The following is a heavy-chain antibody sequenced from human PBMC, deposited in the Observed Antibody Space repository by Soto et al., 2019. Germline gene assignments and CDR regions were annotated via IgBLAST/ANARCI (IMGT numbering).Heavy chain of an antibody. V-gene: IGHV1-69*01. CDR1: GGTFSSYA. CDR3: ARDRRREGITTRSFDI. Sequence: QVQLVQSGAEVKKPGSSVKVSCKASGGTFSSYAISWVRQAPGQGLEWMGGIIPIFGTANYAQKFQGRVRITADESTGTADMELSSLIAEDTAVYYCARDRRREGITTRSFDIWGQGTMVTLSS. J-gene: IGHJ3*02. D-gene: IGHD3-10*01. CDR2: IIPIFGTA.